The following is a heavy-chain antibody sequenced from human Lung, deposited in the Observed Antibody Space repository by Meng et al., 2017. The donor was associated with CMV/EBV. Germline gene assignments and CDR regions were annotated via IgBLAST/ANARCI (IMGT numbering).Heavy chain of an antibody. CDR3: ARRGEDSSLPDYYFYGMDV. CDR1: GYTFTKYW. J-gene: IGHJ6*02. D-gene: IGHD6-6*01. V-gene: IGHV5-51*01. CDR2: VYPGDSDM. Sequence: ESXKISXKGSGYTFTKYWIGWVRQMPGKGLEWMGIVYPGDSDMRYSPSFQGQVTISADKSINTAYLQWSSLKASDSAMYYCARRGEDSSLPDYYFYGMDVWGQRXTVTVSS.